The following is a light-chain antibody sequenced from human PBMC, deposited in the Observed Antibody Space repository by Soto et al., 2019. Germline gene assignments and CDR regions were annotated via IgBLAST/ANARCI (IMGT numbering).Light chain of an antibody. CDR3: QQRSNWPPRGT. CDR1: QSVRSSY. CDR2: DAS. V-gene: IGKV3-11*01. Sequence: EIVFTQSPGTLSLSPVERSTLSCRASQSVRSSYLAWYQQKPGQAPRLLIYDASNRATGIPARFSGSGSGTDFTLTISSLEPEDFAVYYCQQRSNWPPRGTFGQGTRLEIK. J-gene: IGKJ5*01.